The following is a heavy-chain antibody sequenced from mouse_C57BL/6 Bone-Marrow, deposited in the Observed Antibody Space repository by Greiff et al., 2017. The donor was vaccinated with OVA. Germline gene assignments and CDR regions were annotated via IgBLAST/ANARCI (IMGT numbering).Heavy chain of an antibody. CDR1: GYTFTDYY. CDR2: IYPGSGNT. CDR3: AREWLGFAY. V-gene: IGHV1-76*01. J-gene: IGHJ3*01. Sequence: QVQLKESGAELVRPGASVKLSCKASGYTFTDYYINWVKQRPGQGLEWIARIYPGSGNTYYNEKFKGKATLTAEKSSSTAYMQLSSLTSEDSAVYFCAREWLGFAYWGQGTLVTVSA.